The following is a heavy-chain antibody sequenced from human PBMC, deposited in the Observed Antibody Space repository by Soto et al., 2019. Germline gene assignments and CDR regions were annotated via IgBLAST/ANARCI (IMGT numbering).Heavy chain of an antibody. Sequence: PGGSLRLSCTASGFTFGDYAMSWFRQAPGKGLEWVGFIRSKPYDGTTEYAASAKGRFTISRDDSKSIAYLQMNSLKTEDTAVYYCAKDLFSMVRGASYYSYGMDVWGQGTTVTDSS. V-gene: IGHV3-49*03. CDR1: GFTFGDYA. D-gene: IGHD3-10*01. J-gene: IGHJ6*02. CDR3: AKDLFSMVRGASYYSYGMDV. CDR2: IRSKPYDGTT.